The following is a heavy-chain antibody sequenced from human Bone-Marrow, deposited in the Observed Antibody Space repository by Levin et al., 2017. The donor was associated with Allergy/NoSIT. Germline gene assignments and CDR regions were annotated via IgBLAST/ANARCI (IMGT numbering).Heavy chain of an antibody. Sequence: PSQTLSLPCPVSGGSIRSSSYYWGWIRQPPGKGLEWIGTIYYSGSTYYNPSLKSRVTISIDMSKNQFSLKLSSVTAADTAVYYCAREVAYDGPSDYSGMDVWGQGTTVTVSS. J-gene: IGHJ6*02. CDR3: AREVAYDGPSDYSGMDV. V-gene: IGHV4-39*07. CDR2: IYYSGST. CDR1: GGSIRSSSYY. D-gene: IGHD5-12*01.